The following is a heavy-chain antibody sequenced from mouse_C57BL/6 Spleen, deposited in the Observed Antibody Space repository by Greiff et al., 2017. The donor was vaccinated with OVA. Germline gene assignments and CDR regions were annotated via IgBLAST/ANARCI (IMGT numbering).Heavy chain of an antibody. Sequence: DVMLVESGGGLVKPGGSLKLSCAASGFTFSSYTMSWVRQTPEKRLEWVATISGGGGNTYYPDSVKGRFTLSRDNAKNTLYLQMSSLRSEDTALYYCARHSYYDAMDYWGQGTSVTVSS. D-gene: IGHD2-12*01. CDR1: GFTFSSYT. CDR3: ARHSYYDAMDY. CDR2: ISGGGGNT. J-gene: IGHJ4*01. V-gene: IGHV5-9*01.